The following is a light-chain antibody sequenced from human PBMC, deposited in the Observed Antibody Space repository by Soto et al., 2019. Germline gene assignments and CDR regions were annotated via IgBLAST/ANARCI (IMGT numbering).Light chain of an antibody. Sequence: QSVLTQPPSASGSPGQRVTVSCSGISSNIGSNYVYWYQQLPGTAPKLLIYRNNQRPSGVPDRFSGSKSGTSASLAISGLRSEDEPDYYCAAWDDSLSVWVFGGGTKLTVL. V-gene: IGLV1-47*01. CDR1: SSNIGSNY. CDR3: AAWDDSLSVWV. J-gene: IGLJ3*02. CDR2: RNN.